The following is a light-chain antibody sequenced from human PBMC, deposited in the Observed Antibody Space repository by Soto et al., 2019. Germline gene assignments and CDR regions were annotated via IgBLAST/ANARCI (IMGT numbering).Light chain of an antibody. CDR3: SSYTSTGSWV. J-gene: IGLJ3*02. Sequence: QSALTQPASVSGSPGQSITISCTGTAGDVGGYNFVSWYQQHPGKAPKLMIYHVSNRPSGLSNRFSGSKSGSTASLTISGLQAEDEADYYCSSYTSTGSWVFGGGTKLTVL. V-gene: IGLV2-14*03. CDR2: HVS. CDR1: AGDVGGYNF.